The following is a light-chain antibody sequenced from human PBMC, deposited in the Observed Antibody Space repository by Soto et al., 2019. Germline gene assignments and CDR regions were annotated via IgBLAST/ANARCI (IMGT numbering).Light chain of an antibody. Sequence: QYGLTEPASVSGSPGQSITISCTGTSSDVGGYNFVSWYQQHPGRAPKLLIYEVSRRPSGVSNRFSGSKSGDTASLTISGLQAEDEADYYCYSYRGYYTRVFGPGSRVTV. V-gene: IGLV2-14*01. CDR1: SSDVGGYNF. CDR3: YSYRGYYTRV. CDR2: EVS. J-gene: IGLJ1*01.